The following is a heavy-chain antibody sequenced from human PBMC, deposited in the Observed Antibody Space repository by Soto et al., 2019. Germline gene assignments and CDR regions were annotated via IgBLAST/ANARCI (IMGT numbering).Heavy chain of an antibody. CDR3: ARDKITGLFDY. V-gene: IGHV4-34*01. D-gene: IGHD2-8*02. CDR2: INHSGST. Sequence: QVQLQQWGAGLLKPSETLSLTCAVYGGSFSRYYWTWIRQPPGTGLEWIGEINHSGSTNYNPSLKSRVTLSVDTSKNQFSLKLTSLAAADTAMYYCARDKITGLFDYWGQGTLVTVSS. CDR1: GGSFSRYY. J-gene: IGHJ4*02.